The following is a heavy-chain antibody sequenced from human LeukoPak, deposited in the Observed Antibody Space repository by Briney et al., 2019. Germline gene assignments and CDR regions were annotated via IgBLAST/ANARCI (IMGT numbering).Heavy chain of an antibody. CDR1: GGSISSSRYY. V-gene: IGHV4-39*07. CDR3: VRVVAAMVSNSPWFDP. CDR2: IYYSGST. J-gene: IGHJ5*02. Sequence: PSETLSLTCTVSGGSISSSRYYWGWIRQPPGKGLEWIGSIYYSGSTYYNPSLKSRVTISVDTSKNQFSLKLSSVTAADTAVYYCVRVVAAMVSNSPWFDPWGQGTLVTVSS. D-gene: IGHD5-18*01.